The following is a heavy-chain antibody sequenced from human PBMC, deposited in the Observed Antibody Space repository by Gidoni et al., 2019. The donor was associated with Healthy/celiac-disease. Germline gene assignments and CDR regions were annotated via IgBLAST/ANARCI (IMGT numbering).Heavy chain of an antibody. CDR2: ISYDGSNK. D-gene: IGHD6-13*01. CDR1: GFPFSSYG. J-gene: IGHJ6*02. CDR3: AKGEVERYSSSWLYYYYGMDV. V-gene: IGHV3-30*18. Sequence: QVQLVESGGGVVQPGRSLRLSCAASGFPFSSYGMHWVRQAPGKGLEWVAVISYDGSNKYYADSVKGRFTISRDNSKNTLYLQMNSLRAEDTAVYYCAKGEVERYSSSWLYYYYGMDVWGQGTTVTVSS.